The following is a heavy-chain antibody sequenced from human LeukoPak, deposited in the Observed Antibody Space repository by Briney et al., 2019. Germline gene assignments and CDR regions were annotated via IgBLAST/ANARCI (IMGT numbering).Heavy chain of an antibody. CDR2: INGDGSST. CDR3: ARDGVALDP. CDR1: GFTFSSYW. J-gene: IGHJ5*02. Sequence: PGGSLRLSCAASGFTFSSYWMHWVRQAPGKGLVWVSRINGDGSSTTHADSVKGRLTISRDNAKNTLYLQMNSLRAEDTAVYYCARDGVALDPWGQGTLVTVSS. D-gene: IGHD2-8*01. V-gene: IGHV3-74*01.